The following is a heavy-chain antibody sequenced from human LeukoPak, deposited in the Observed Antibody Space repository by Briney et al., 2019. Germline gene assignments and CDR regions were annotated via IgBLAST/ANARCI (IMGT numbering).Heavy chain of an antibody. J-gene: IGHJ4*02. CDR1: GFTFSSYA. CDR2: ISYDGSNK. CDR3: ARDLTATVVTPGGY. Sequence: PGGSLRLSCAASGFTFSSYAMHWVRQAPGKGLEWVAVISYDGSNKYYADSVKGRFTISRDNSKNTLYLQMNSLRAEDTAVYYCARDLTATVVTPGGYWGQGTLVTVSS. V-gene: IGHV3-30-3*01. D-gene: IGHD4-23*01.